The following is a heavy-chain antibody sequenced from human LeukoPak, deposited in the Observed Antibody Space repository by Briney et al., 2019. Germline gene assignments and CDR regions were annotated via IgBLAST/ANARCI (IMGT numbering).Heavy chain of an antibody. CDR1: GYSFSSDW. Sequence: GESLKISCKASGYSFSSDWIAWVRQMPGKGLEWMGIIFPIDSETTYSPSFQGQVTISADKSISTAYLQWSSLKASDTAMYYCTRGCSGGSCSRDAMDVWGQGTMVAVSS. CDR3: TRGCSGGSCSRDAMDV. CDR2: IFPIDSET. V-gene: IGHV5-51*01. D-gene: IGHD2-15*01. J-gene: IGHJ6*02.